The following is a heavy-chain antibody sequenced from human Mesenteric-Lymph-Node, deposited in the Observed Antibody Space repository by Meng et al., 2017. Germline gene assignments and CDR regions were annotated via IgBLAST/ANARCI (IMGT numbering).Heavy chain of an antibody. Sequence: SVKVSCKASGGTFSSYAISWVRQAPGQGLEWMGGIIPIFGTANYAQKFQGRVTITADKSTSTAYMELSSLRSDDTAVYYCARPSKPIWFGELSDDAFDIWGQGTMVTVSS. CDR2: IIPIFGTA. J-gene: IGHJ3*02. D-gene: IGHD3-10*01. CDR1: GGTFSSYA. CDR3: ARPSKPIWFGELSDDAFDI. V-gene: IGHV1-69*06.